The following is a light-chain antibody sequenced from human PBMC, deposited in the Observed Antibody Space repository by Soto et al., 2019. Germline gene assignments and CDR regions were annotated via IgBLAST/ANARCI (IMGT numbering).Light chain of an antibody. CDR2: KAS. CDR3: QQYNSYPWT. J-gene: IGKJ1*01. V-gene: IGKV1-5*03. CDR1: QSISSW. Sequence: DIQMTQSPSTLSASVGDRVTITCRASQSISSWLAWYQQKPGKAPKLLIYKASSLESGVASKFNATGSGTEFPLTISSLQPDDFATYYCQQYNSYPWTFGQGTKVEIK.